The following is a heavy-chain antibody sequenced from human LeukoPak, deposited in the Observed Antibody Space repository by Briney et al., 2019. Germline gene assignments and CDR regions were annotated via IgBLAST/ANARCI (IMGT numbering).Heavy chain of an antibody. D-gene: IGHD3-10*01. CDR3: ARGPMVRTNLFDY. J-gene: IGHJ4*02. V-gene: IGHV3-74*01. Sequence: PGGSLRLSCAASGFTFSSYWMHWVRQAPGKGLVWVSRINSDGSSTSYADSVKGRFTISRDNAKNALYLQMNSLRAEDTAVYYCARGPMVRTNLFDYWGQGTLVTVSS. CDR1: GFTFSSYW. CDR2: INSDGSST.